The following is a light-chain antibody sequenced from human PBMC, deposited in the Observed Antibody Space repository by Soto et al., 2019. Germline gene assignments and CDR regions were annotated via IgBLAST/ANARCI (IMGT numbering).Light chain of an antibody. Sequence: IALTQSPGTLSLSNGERATLSCRASQSVSSSYSAWYQQKPGQAPRLLIYGASSRATGIPDRFSGSGSGTEFTLTISSLQPDDFATYYCQHYNSYSEAFGQGTKVDI. CDR3: QHYNSYSEA. J-gene: IGKJ1*01. CDR1: QSVSSSY. CDR2: GAS. V-gene: IGKV3-20*01.